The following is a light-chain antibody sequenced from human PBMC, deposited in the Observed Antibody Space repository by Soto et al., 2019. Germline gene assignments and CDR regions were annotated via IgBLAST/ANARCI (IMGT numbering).Light chain of an antibody. CDR2: CAS. CDR3: QQYYSTPWT. Sequence: DIVMTQSPDSLAVSLGERATINCKSSQSVLYSSNNKNYLAWYQQKPGQPHKLLIYCASTRESGVPDRFSGSGSGTDLPLTISSLQAEDVAVYYCQQYYSTPWTFGQGTKVEIK. V-gene: IGKV4-1*01. CDR1: QSVLYSSNNKNY. J-gene: IGKJ1*01.